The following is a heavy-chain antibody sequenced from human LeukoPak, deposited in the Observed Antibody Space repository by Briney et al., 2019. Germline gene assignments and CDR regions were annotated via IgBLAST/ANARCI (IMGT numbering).Heavy chain of an antibody. J-gene: IGHJ6*02. CDR3: ARADNYYDSSGAYYYYGMDV. D-gene: IGHD3-22*01. Sequence: GRSLRLSCAASGFTFSSYAMHWVRQAPGKGLEWGAVISYDGSNKYYADSVKGRFTISRDNSKNTLYLQMNSLRAEDTVVYYCARADNYYDSSGAYYYYGMDVWGQGTTVTVSS. CDR1: GFTFSSYA. CDR2: ISYDGSNK. V-gene: IGHV3-30-3*01.